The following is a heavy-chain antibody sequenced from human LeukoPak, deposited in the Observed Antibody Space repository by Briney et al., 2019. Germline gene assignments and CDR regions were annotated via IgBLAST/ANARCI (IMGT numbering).Heavy chain of an antibody. CDR1: GFTFSSYE. D-gene: IGHD3-3*01. CDR2: ISTSGSTI. J-gene: IGHJ6*02. CDR3: ARDLQGNYDFWSGFIMDV. Sequence: GGSLRLSCAASGFTFSSYEMNWVRQPPGKGLEWISYISTSGSTIYYADSVKGRFTISRDNAKNSLYLQMNSLRAEDTAVYYCARDLQGNYDFWSGFIMDVWGQGTTVTVSS. V-gene: IGHV3-48*03.